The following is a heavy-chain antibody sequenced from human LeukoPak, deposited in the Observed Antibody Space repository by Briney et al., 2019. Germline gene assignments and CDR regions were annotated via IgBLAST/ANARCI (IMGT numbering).Heavy chain of an antibody. Sequence: PSETLSLTCTVSGGSISSYYCSWIRQPPGKGLEWIGYIYYSGSTTYNPSLKSRVTISIDTSKNQFSLKLSSVTAADTAVYYCARTMGYSGSWYCAFDIWGQGTMVTVSS. D-gene: IGHD6-13*01. CDR3: ARTMGYSGSWYCAFDI. J-gene: IGHJ3*02. CDR1: GGSISSYY. CDR2: IYYSGST. V-gene: IGHV4-59*08.